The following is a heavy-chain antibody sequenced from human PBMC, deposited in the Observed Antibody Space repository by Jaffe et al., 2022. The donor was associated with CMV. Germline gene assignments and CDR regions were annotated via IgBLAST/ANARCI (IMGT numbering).Heavy chain of an antibody. CDR2: TYYRSKWYN. D-gene: IGHD3-22*01. J-gene: IGHJ4*02. CDR3: ARDAQIHTPYYYDSSGYYYFDY. V-gene: IGHV6-1*01. CDR1: GDSVSTNSAA. Sequence: QVQLQQSGPELVKPSQTLSLTCAISGDSVSTNSAAWHWIRQSPSRGLEWLARTYYRSKWYNDYAVSVKSRITVNADTSKNQFSLQLNSVTPEDTAVYYCARDAQIHTPYYYDSSGYYYFDYWGQGTLVTVSS.